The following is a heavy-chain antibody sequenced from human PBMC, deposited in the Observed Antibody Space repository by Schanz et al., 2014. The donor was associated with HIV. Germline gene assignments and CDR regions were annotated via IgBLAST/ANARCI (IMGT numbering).Heavy chain of an antibody. CDR2: ISISGDVT. CDR3: ANEEVPNDY. J-gene: IGHJ4*02. CDR1: GFRFSSHA. Sequence: EVQLLESGGGLVQPGESLRLSCAVSGFRFSSHAMTWVRQAPGKGLEWVSGISISGDVTYYSDSVKGRFTISRDNSKNTVYLQMNSLRAEDTAVYYCANEEVPNDYWGQGTLVTVSS. V-gene: IGHV3-23*01.